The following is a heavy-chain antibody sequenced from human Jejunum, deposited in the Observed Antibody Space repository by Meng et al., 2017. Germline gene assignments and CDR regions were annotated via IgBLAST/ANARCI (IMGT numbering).Heavy chain of an antibody. CDR2: IYHSGST. V-gene: IGHV4-4*02. CDR1: GGSISSVYW. CDR3: ARGGYYSFDY. J-gene: IGHJ4*02. Sequence: QVRLQELGPVLLKPSETLSLTCAVSGGSISSVYWWTWVRQSPGKGLEWIGEIYHSGSTNYNPSLKSRVTISVDKSKNQFSLKLTSVTAADTAVYYCARGGYYSFDYWGQGTLVTVSS. D-gene: IGHD5-18*01.